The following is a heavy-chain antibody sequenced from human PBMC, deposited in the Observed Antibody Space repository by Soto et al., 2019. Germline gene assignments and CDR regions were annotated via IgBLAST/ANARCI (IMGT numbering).Heavy chain of an antibody. V-gene: IGHV3-30*18. CDR1: GFTFSSYG. CDR2: ISYDGSNK. CDR3: AKDLTETSRYGMDV. Sequence: GGSLRLSCAASGFTFSSYGMHWVRQAPGKGLEWVAVISYDGSNKYYADSVKGRFTISRDNSKNTLYLQMNSLRAEDTAVYYCAKDLTETSRYGMDVWGQGTTVTVSS. J-gene: IGHJ6*02.